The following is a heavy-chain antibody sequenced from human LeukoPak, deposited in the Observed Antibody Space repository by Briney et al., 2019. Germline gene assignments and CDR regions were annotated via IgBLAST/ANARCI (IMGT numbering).Heavy chain of an antibody. V-gene: IGHV3-74*01. Sequence: GGSLRLSCEASGVTFTNHWMHWVRQPPGKGLVWVSRINNDGSDAVYAASVKGRFTISRYNAKNTLYLLRNSLRAEDTAIYYCARGSIGPDYCGQGTLVTVSS. CDR3: ARGSIGPDY. CDR1: GVTFTNHW. CDR2: INNDGSDA. J-gene: IGHJ4*02.